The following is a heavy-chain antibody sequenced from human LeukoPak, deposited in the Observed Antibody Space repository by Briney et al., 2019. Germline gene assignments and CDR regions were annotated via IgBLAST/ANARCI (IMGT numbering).Heavy chain of an antibody. CDR2: IYYSGST. Sequence: PSETLSLTCTISGGSISSYYWSWIRQPPGKGLEWIGYIYYSGSTNYNPSLTSRVTISVDTSKNQFSLKLSSVTAADTAVYYCAREKDRYSSGWYGAFDIWGQGTRVTVSS. D-gene: IGHD6-19*01. J-gene: IGHJ3*02. V-gene: IGHV4-59*01. CDR3: AREKDRYSSGWYGAFDI. CDR1: GGSISSYY.